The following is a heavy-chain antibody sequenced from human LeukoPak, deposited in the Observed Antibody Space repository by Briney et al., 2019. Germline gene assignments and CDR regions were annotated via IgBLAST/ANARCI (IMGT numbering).Heavy chain of an antibody. Sequence: ASVKVSCKASGYTFTSYGISWVRQAPGQGLEWMGWISAYNGNTNYAQKLQGRVTMTTDTSTSTAYMELSSLRSEDTAVYYCARTYPLLWFSDYWGQGTLVTVSS. CDR1: GYTFTSYG. CDR3: ARTYPLLWFSDY. CDR2: ISAYNGNT. V-gene: IGHV1-18*01. D-gene: IGHD3-10*01. J-gene: IGHJ4*02.